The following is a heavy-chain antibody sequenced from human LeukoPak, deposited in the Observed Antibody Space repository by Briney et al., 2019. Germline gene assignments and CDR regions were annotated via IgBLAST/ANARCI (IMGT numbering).Heavy chain of an antibody. D-gene: IGHD3-22*01. CDR2: XYYSGST. CDR3: ARRRMQVVPYYYYYMDV. Sequence: SLXXTXXXGSIXXXYWXXXRXXXXXXXXXIGXXYYSGSTNYNPSLKSRVTISVDTSKNQFSLKLSSVTAADTAVYYCARRRMQVVPYYYYYMDVWGKGTTVTVSS. CDR1: XGSIXXXY. V-gene: IGHV4-59*01. J-gene: IGHJ6*03.